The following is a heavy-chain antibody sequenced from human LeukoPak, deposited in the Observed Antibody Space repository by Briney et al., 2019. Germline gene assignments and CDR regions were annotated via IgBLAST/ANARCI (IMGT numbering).Heavy chain of an antibody. CDR2: IIPILGIA. V-gene: IGHV1-69*04. CDR1: GGTFSSYA. CDR3: ARLLKRYFDALEGDY. D-gene: IGHD3-9*01. J-gene: IGHJ4*02. Sequence: GASVKVSCKASGGTFSSYAISWVRQAPGQGLEWMGRIIPILGIANYAQKFQGRVTITADKSTSTAYMELSSLRSEDTAVYYCARLLKRYFDALEGDYWGQGTLVTVSS.